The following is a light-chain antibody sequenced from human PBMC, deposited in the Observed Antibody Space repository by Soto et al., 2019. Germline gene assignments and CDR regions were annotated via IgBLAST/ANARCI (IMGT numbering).Light chain of an antibody. J-gene: IGLJ1*01. Sequence: QSVLTQPASVSGSPGQSITISCTGTSSDVGSYNLVSWYQQHPGKAPKLMIYEGSKRPSGVSNRFSGSKSGNTASLTVSGLRPEDEADYFCSSFAGSYSPYVFGTGTKVTVL. V-gene: IGLV2-14*02. CDR3: SSFAGSYSPYV. CDR2: EGS. CDR1: SSDVGSYNL.